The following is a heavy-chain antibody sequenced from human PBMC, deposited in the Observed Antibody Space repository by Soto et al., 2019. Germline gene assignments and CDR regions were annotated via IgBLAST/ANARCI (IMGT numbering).Heavy chain of an antibody. V-gene: IGHV3-64D*06. D-gene: IGHD3-22*01. CDR1: GFTFGVFY. Sequence: GSMRLSCSASGFTFGVFYMHWVLESPGKGLKYVSHMGSDGGKIYYADSDKGRFNISRYNSKNMLYLQMSSLSPDDSAVYYCVKGRGGANYDSYDWGQGTPVTVSS. CDR2: MGSDGGKI. J-gene: IGHJ4*02. CDR3: VKGRGGANYDSYD.